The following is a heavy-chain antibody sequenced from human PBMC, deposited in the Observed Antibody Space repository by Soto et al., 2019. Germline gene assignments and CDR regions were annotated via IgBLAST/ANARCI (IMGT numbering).Heavy chain of an antibody. CDR1: GFTVSSNY. CDR2: IYSGGST. Sequence: GGSLRLSCAASGFTVSSNYMSWVRQAPGKGLEWVSVIYSGGSTYYADSVKGRFTISRDNSKNTLYLQMNSLRAEDTAVYYCARDPIVVVDTAMVTDYGMDVWGQGTTVTVSS. D-gene: IGHD5-18*01. J-gene: IGHJ6*02. CDR3: ARDPIVVVDTAMVTDYGMDV. V-gene: IGHV3-53*01.